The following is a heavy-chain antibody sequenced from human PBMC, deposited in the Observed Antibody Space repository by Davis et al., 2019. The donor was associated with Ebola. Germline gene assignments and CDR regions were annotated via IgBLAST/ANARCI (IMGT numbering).Heavy chain of an antibody. J-gene: IGHJ3*02. D-gene: IGHD1-26*01. CDR3: VKDTSNIWFDI. CDR1: GFAFSSYV. V-gene: IGHV3-23*01. CDR2: LGLSADT. Sequence: GESLKISCAASGFAFSSYVMSWVRRAPGKGLEWVSTLGLSADTYYADSVKGRFTISRDKSRNTLHLQMNKLRVEDTAINYCVKDTSNIWFDIWGQGTNVTVSS.